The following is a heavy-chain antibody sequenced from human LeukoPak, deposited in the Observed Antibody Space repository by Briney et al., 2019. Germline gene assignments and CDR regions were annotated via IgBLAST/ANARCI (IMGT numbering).Heavy chain of an antibody. D-gene: IGHD3-3*01. CDR3: ARDRGFWSGFHLNWFDP. CDR1: GGSISSYY. CDR2: INYSGST. V-gene: IGHV4-59*01. J-gene: IGHJ5*02. Sequence: SETLSLTCTVSGGSISSYYWSWIRQPPGKGLEWIGYINYSGSTNYNPSLKSRVTISVDTSKNQFSLKLSSVTAADTAVYYCARDRGFWSGFHLNWFDPWGQGTLVTVSS.